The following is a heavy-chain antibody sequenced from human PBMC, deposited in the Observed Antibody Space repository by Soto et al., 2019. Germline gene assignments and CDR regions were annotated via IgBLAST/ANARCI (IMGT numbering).Heavy chain of an antibody. CDR1: GGTFSSYA. Sequence: QVQLVQSGAEVKKPGSSVKVSCKASGGTFSSYAISLVRQAPGQGREWMGGIIPIFGTANYAQKFQGRVTITADESTSAAYMELSSLRSEDTAVYYCARANDSSGYYYRFDYWGPGTLVNVSS. V-gene: IGHV1-69*01. J-gene: IGHJ4*02. CDR3: ARANDSSGYYYRFDY. D-gene: IGHD3-22*01. CDR2: IIPIFGTA.